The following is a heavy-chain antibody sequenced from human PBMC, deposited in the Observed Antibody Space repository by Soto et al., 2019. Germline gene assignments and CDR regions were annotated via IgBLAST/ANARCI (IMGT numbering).Heavy chain of an antibody. CDR1: GGSISSNNW. D-gene: IGHD1-26*01. CDR2: IYHSGST. CDR3: SRTPFPVGPTTHSYFGFNV. V-gene: IGHV4-4*02. J-gene: IGHJ6*02. Sequence: QVQLQESGPRLVKPSGTLYLTCAVSGGSISSNNWWTWVRLPPGKGLEWIGDIYHSGSTHYNPSPQSRVPISVDNSNNPFSLTLNPMTAADPALDFLSRTPFPVGPTTHSYFGFNVWGQGTTVTVSS.